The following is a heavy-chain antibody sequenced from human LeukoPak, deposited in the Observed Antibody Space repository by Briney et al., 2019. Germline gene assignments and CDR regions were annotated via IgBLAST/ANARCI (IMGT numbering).Heavy chain of an antibody. V-gene: IGHV1-69*05. Sequence: ASVKVSCKASGGTFSSYAISWLRQAPGQGLEWMGGIIPIFGTANYAQKFQGRVTITTDESTSTAYMELSSLRSEDTAVYYCAREWVYYDSSGIPGDAFDIWGQGTLVTVSS. D-gene: IGHD3-22*01. J-gene: IGHJ3*02. CDR1: GGTFSSYA. CDR2: IIPIFGTA. CDR3: AREWVYYDSSGIPGDAFDI.